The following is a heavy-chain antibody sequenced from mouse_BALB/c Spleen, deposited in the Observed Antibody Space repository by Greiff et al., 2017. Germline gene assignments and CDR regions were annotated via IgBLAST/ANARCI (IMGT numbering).Heavy chain of an antibody. Sequence: EVQVVESGGGLVQPGGSLKLSCAASGFTFSSYTMPWVRQTPEKRLEWVAYISNGGGSTYYPDTVKGRFTISRDNAKNTLYLQMSSLKSEDAAMYCWSRAGADWYLDVWGAGTSVTVSS. CDR1: GFTFSSYT. V-gene: IGHV5-12-2*01. D-gene: IGHD3-3*01. CDR3: SRAGADWYLDV. J-gene: IGHJ1*01. CDR2: ISNGGGST.